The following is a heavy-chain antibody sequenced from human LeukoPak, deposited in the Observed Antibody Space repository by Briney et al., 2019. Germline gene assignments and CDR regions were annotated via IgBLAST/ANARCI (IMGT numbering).Heavy chain of an antibody. CDR3: AQARLIVVATGYFQH. V-gene: IGHV3-23*01. CDR2: ISGSGGYT. D-gene: IGHD2-15*01. J-gene: IGHJ1*01. CDR1: GFTFTRHA. Sequence: QSGGSLRLSCAASGFTFTRHAMSWVRQAPGKGLEWVSSISGSGGYTYYAGSVKGRFTISRDNSKNTLYLQMNSLRADDTALYYCAQARLIVVATGYFQHWGQGILVTVSS.